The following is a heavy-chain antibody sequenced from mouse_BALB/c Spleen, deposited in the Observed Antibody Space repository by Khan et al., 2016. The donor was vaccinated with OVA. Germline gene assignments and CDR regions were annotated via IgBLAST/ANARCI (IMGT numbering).Heavy chain of an antibody. CDR3: ARGCRWFDY. J-gene: IGHJ3*01. CDR1: GYSITSGYY. CDR2: INYGGNN. V-gene: IGHV3-6*02. Sequence: EVQLVESGPGLVKPSQSLSLTCSVTGYSITSGYYWNWIRQFPGNTLEWMGYINYGGNNNYNPSLKNRISITRDTSKNQFFLRLNSVTAEDSATYYCARGCRWFDYWGQGTLVTVSA.